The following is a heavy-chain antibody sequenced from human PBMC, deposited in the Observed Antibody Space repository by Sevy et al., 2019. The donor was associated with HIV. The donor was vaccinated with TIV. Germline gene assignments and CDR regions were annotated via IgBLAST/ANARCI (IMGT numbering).Heavy chain of an antibody. V-gene: IGHV4-34*01. Sequence: SETLSLTCGVYGGSFSGYSWSWIRQPPGKGLEWIGEINHSGSTNYNPSLKSRVTISVDTSKNQFSLKLSSVTAADTAVYYCARWRGTRITMIVVVVTGYFDYWGPGTLVTVSS. J-gene: IGHJ4*02. CDR2: INHSGST. CDR3: ARWRGTRITMIVVVVTGYFDY. D-gene: IGHD3-22*01. CDR1: GGSFSGYS.